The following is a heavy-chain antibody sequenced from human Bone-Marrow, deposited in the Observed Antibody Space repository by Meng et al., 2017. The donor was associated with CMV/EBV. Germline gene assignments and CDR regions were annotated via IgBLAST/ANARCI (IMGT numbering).Heavy chain of an antibody. V-gene: IGHV3-30*02. CDR1: GFTFSSYD. CDR2: IRFDGSNK. D-gene: IGHD6-6*01. J-gene: IGHJ4*02. Sequence: GESLKISCAASGFTFSSYDMHWVRHAPGKGLEWVTFIRFDGSNKYYADSVKGLFTISRDNSKNTLYLQMNSLRAEDTALYYCAKIVEALEVRPGGYYFDYWGQGTLVTVSS. CDR3: AKIVEALEVRPGGYYFDY.